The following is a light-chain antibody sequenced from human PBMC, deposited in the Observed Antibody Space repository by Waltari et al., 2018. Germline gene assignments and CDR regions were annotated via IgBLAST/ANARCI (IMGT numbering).Light chain of an antibody. J-gene: IGKJ1*01. Sequence: IQLTQSPSSLSASVGDRVSITCRSSQGISSSLACYQQKPGKAPKLLIYAASTLQSGVPSRFSGSGSGTDFTLTISSLQPEDFATYYCQQLNSYPWTFGQGTKVEIK. V-gene: IGKV1-9*01. CDR1: QGISSS. CDR3: QQLNSYPWT. CDR2: AAS.